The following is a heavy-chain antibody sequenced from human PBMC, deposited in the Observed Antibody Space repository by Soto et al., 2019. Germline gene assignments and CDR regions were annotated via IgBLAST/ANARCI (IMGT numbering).Heavy chain of an antibody. Sequence: EVQLVESGGGLVQPGGSLRLSCGASGFTFSNFWMTWVRQAPGKGLEWVATIKQDGSEKHYVDSVKGRFSISRDNAKNSLNLQTNNLRVEDTALHYFERDCPEIAGTSYHYGMDVLGRGTTITVSS. J-gene: IGHJ6*02. D-gene: IGHD1-20*01. CDR1: GFTFSNFW. V-gene: IGHV3-7*01. CDR2: IKQDGSEK. CDR3: ERDCPEIAGTSYHYGMDV.